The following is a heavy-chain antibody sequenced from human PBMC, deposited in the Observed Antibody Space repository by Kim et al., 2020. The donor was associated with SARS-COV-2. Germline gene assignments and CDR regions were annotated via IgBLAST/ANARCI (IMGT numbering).Heavy chain of an antibody. V-gene: IGHV3-11*06. J-gene: IGHJ4*02. CDR3: ARSSGQQWLVRSYTYYFDY. D-gene: IGHD6-19*01. Sequence: RFTISRDNAKNSLYLQINSLRAEDTAVYYCARSSGQQWLVRSYTYYFDYWGQGTLVTVSS.